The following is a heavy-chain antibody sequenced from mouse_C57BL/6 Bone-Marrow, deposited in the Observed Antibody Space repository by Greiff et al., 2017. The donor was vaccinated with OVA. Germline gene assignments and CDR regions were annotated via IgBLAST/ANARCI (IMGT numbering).Heavy chain of an antibody. V-gene: IGHV1-64*01. D-gene: IGHD1-1*01. CDR3: ANLLLREGGY. J-gene: IGHJ2*01. CDR2: IHPNSGST. Sequence: QVHVKQPGAELVKPGASVKLSCKASGYTFTSYWMHWVKQRPGQGLEWIGMIHPNSGSTNYNEKFKSKATLTVDKSSSTAYMQLSSLTSEDSAVYYCANLLLREGGYWGQGTTLTVSS. CDR1: GYTFTSYW.